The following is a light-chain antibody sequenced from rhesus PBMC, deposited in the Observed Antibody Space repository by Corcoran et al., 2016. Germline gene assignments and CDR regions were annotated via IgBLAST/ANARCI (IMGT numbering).Light chain of an antibody. Sequence: QAALTRPRSVSGSPGQSGTISCTGTSSDIGGYNYVSWYQQHPGTAPKLMIYEVSKRPSGVSDRFSGSKSGNTASLTISGLQAEDEADYYCCSYAGSYTYIFGAGTRLTVL. CDR3: CSYAGSYTYI. CDR1: SSDIGGYNY. J-gene: IGLJ1*01. CDR2: EVS. V-gene: IGLV2-32*01.